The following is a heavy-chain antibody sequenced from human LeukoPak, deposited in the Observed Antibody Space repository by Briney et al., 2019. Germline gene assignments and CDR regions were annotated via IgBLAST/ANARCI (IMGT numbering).Heavy chain of an antibody. CDR3: ARGEGWVGATSVFDY. CDR2: INHSGST. D-gene: IGHD1-26*01. V-gene: IGHV4-34*01. J-gene: IGHJ4*02. Sequence: PSETLSLTCAVYGGSFSGYYWSWIRQPPGKGLEWIGEINHSGSTNYNPSLKSRVTISVDTSKNQFSLKLSSVTAADTAVYYCARGEGWVGATSVFDYWGQGTLVTVSS. CDR1: GGSFSGYY.